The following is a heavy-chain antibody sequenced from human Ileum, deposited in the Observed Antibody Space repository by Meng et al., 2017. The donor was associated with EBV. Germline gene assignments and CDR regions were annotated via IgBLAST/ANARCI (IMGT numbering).Heavy chain of an antibody. CDR1: GVSISMWGFY. J-gene: IGHJ4*02. D-gene: IGHD3-22*01. CDR2: IYKSGST. CDR3: ARGGDTSGYSFDY. Sequence: SCLGLVEPSQPWSLTCAVAGVSISMWGFYWSWIRQPPGKGLEWIGYIYKSGSTYYNPSLTSRVTISVDTSKNQFFLKLGSVTAADTGVYYCARGGDTSGYSFDYWGQGILVTVSS. V-gene: IGHV4-30-4*01.